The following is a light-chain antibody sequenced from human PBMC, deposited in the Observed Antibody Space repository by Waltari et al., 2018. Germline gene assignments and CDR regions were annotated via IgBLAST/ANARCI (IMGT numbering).Light chain of an antibody. CDR1: PSVSSSY. V-gene: IGKV3-20*01. J-gene: IGKJ4*01. CDR2: GAS. CDR3: QQYNNWPPNT. Sequence: EIVLTQSPGTLSLSPGERATLSCRASPSVSSSYLAWYQQKPGQAPRLLIYGASSRATGLPDRFSGSGSGTDFTLTISRLEPEDFAVYFCQQYNNWPPNTFGGGTKVEIK.